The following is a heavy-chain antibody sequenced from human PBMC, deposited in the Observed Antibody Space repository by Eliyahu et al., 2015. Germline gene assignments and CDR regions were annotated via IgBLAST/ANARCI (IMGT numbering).Heavy chain of an antibody. CDR1: GYSISSGYY. CDR2: IWHSGST. V-gene: IGHV4-38-2*02. CDR3: ARDRFLGDGPFDN. D-gene: IGHD3-10*01. Sequence: QVRLQESGPRLVKPSEXLSLTCAVPGYSISSGYYWGWIRQSPGKGLEWIGSIWHSGSTFHNPSLKSRVTLSGDTSKNQFSLNLSSVTAADTAVYYCARDRFLGDGPFDNWGQGILVTVSS. J-gene: IGHJ4*02.